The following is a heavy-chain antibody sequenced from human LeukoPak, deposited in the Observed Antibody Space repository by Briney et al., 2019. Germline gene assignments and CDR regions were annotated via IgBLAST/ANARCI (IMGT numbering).Heavy chain of an antibody. Sequence: SETLSLTCTVSGGSISSYYWNWIRQPPGKGLEWIGYIYFSGSTNFNPSLKSRVTISVDTSKNQFSLKLSSVTAADTAVYYCARHVVEMAPMDVWGQGTTVTVSS. CDR1: GGSISSYY. CDR2: IYFSGST. J-gene: IGHJ6*02. D-gene: IGHD5-24*01. V-gene: IGHV4-59*08. CDR3: ARHVVEMAPMDV.